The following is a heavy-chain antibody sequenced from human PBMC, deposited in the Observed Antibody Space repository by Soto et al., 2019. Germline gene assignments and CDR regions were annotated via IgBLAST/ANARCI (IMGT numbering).Heavy chain of an antibody. D-gene: IGHD6-19*01. Sequence: QVQLVQSGAEVKKPGASVKVSCKASGYTFTSYDINWVRQATGQGLEWMGWMNPNSGNTSYAQKFQGRVTMTRNTAISTAYIELSSVSSEDTAVNSCASSGSGWSLYWGQGTLVTVSS. CDR2: MNPNSGNT. CDR3: ASSGSGWSLY. CDR1: GYTFTSYD. J-gene: IGHJ4*02. V-gene: IGHV1-8*01.